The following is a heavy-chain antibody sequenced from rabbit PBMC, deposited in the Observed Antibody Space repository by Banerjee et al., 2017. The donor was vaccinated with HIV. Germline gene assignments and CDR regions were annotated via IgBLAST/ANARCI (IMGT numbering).Heavy chain of an antibody. CDR2: INTSSGNT. CDR1: GFSFSSTYW. CDR3: ASRAGTSLEGLDL. Sequence: QEQLEESGGDLVKPEGSLTLTCTASGFSFSSTYWICWVRQAPGKGLEWIGCINTSSGNTVYASWAKGRFTISKTSSTTVTLQMTSLTGADTATYFCASRAGTSLEGLDLWGQGTLVTVS. V-gene: IGHV1S45*01. D-gene: IGHD8-1*01. J-gene: IGHJ6*01.